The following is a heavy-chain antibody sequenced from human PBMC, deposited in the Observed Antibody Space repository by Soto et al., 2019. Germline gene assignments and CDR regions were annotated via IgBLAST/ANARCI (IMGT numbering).Heavy chain of an antibody. D-gene: IGHD2-2*02. J-gene: IGHJ6*02. CDR1: GGSISSGGYS. CDR3: AAPYDCISTSCYNYYGMDV. CDR2: IYHSGST. Sequence: ASETLSLTCAVSGGSISSGGYSWSWIRQPPGKGLEWIGYIYHSGSTYYNPSLKSRVTISVDRSKNQFSLKLSSVTAADTAVYYCAAPYDCISTSCYNYYGMDVWGQGTTVTVSS. V-gene: IGHV4-30-2*01.